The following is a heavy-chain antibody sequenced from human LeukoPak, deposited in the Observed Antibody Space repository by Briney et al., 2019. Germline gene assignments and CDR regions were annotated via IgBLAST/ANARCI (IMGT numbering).Heavy chain of an antibody. D-gene: IGHD1-14*01. V-gene: IGHV1-2*02. CDR2: INPNSSGT. Sequence: ASVKVSCKASGYTFTGYYMHWVRQAPGQGLEWMGWINPNSSGTNYAQKFQGRVTMTRDTSISTAYMELSRLRSDDTAVYYCARVLYGGTKFSYNYMDVWGKGTTVTIPS. J-gene: IGHJ6*03. CDR3: ARVLYGGTKFSYNYMDV. CDR1: GYTFTGYY.